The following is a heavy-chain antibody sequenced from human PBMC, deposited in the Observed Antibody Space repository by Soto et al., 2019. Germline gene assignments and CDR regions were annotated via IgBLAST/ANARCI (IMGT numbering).Heavy chain of an antibody. Sequence: PGGSLRLSCAASGFTFSTYWMDWVRQAPGKGLVWVARINSAGSSTVYADSVRGRFTISRDNAENTLYLQMNDLRAEDTAVYYCARDDDGAGEALDMWGQGTMVTVSS. CDR3: ARDDDGAGEALDM. D-gene: IGHD3-16*01. V-gene: IGHV3-74*01. CDR2: INSAGSST. CDR1: GFTFSTYW. J-gene: IGHJ3*02.